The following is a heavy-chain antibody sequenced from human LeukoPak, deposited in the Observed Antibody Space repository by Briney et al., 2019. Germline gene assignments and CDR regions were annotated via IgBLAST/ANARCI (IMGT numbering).Heavy chain of an antibody. CDR3: ASGRNGYSSSWYFGGAALVY. CDR2: INHSGST. V-gene: IGHV4-34*01. CDR1: GGSFSGYY. J-gene: IGHJ4*02. D-gene: IGHD6-13*01. Sequence: SETLSLTCAVYGGSFSGYYWSWIRQPPGKGLEWVGEINHSGSTNYNPSLKSRVTISVDTSKNQFSLKLSSVTAADTAVYYCASGRNGYSSSWYFGGAALVYWGQGTLVTVSS.